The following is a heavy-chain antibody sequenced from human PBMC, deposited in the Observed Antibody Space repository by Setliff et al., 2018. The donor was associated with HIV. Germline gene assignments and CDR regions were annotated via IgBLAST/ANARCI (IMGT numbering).Heavy chain of an antibody. Sequence: SETLSLTCTVSGGSISSGSYYWSWIRQPPGKGLEWIGSIYYSGSTYYNPSLKSRVTISVDTSTNQFSLNVTSVTAADTAVYYCARGNYYNMWADPFDYWGQGTLVTVSS. CDR2: IYYSGST. D-gene: IGHD3-10*01. CDR1: GGSISSGSYY. CDR3: ARGNYYNMWADPFDY. J-gene: IGHJ4*02. V-gene: IGHV4-39*07.